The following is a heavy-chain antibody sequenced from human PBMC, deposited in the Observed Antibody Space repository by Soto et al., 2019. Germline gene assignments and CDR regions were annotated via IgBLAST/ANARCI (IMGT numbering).Heavy chain of an antibody. V-gene: IGHV1-3*01. CDR2: IIAGNGNT. Sequence: GASVKVSCKASGYTFTSYGMHWVRQAPGQRLDWMGWIIAGNGNTQYSQKFQGRVTITRDTSASTAYMELSSLRSEDTAVYYCARSFGSGSYTNWFDPWGQGTLVTVS. D-gene: IGHD3-10*01. CDR3: ARSFGSGSYTNWFDP. J-gene: IGHJ5*02. CDR1: GYTFTSYG.